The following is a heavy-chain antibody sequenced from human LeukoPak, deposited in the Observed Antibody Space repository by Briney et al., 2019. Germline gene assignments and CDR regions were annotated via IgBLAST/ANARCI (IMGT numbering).Heavy chain of an antibody. Sequence: GGSLRLSCAASGFTFSSYAMSWVRQAPGKGLEWVSAISGSGGSTYYADSVKGRFTISRDNSKNTLYLQMNSLRAEDTAVYYCAKATLGRCTGAKCYPLDYWGQGTLVTVSS. CDR2: ISGSGGST. CDR3: AKATLGRCTGAKCYPLDY. D-gene: IGHD2-8*02. J-gene: IGHJ4*02. CDR1: GFTFSSYA. V-gene: IGHV3-23*01.